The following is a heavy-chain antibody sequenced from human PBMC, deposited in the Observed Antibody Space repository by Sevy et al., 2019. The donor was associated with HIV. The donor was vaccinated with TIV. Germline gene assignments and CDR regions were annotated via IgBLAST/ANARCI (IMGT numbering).Heavy chain of an antibody. CDR2: ISDSSRTI. CDR1: GFTRFSKYS. D-gene: IGHD3-16*01. V-gene: IGHV3-48*02. CDR3: AADPCIPFQRSFAY. J-gene: IGHJ4*02. Sequence: GGSLRLSCEASGFTRFSKYSMHWVRQAPGKGLEWISYISDSSRTIYYADSVRGRFTISRYNSKNSLYLVMNSLRDEDSAVYYCAADPCIPFQRSFAYWGQGALVTASS.